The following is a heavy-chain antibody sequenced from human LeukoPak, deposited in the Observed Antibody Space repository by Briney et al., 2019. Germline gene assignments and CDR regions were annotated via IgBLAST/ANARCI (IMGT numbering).Heavy chain of an antibody. D-gene: IGHD6-19*01. CDR3: ARGSGWPYYFDY. J-gene: IGHJ4*02. V-gene: IGHV3-21*01. Sequence: SGGSLRLSCAASRFTFSSYSMNWVHQAPGKGLEWVSSISSSSTYIYYADSVKGRFTISRDNARNSLYLQMNSLRAEDTAVYYCARGSGWPYYFDYWGQGTLVTVSS. CDR2: ISSSSTYI. CDR1: RFTFSSYS.